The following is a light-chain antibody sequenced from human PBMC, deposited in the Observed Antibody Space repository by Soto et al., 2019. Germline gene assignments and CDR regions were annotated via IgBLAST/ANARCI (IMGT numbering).Light chain of an antibody. CDR3: KKRSNWPLWT. Sequence: IVLTQSPGTLSLSPGERATLSCRASQSVSNNYLAWYQQKPGQAPRLLIYGASNRATGIPARFSGSGSGTDFTLTISSLQPEDFAVYYCKKRSNWPLWTFRRGLKVEIX. J-gene: IGKJ1*01. CDR1: QSVSNNY. CDR2: GAS. V-gene: IGKV3-11*01.